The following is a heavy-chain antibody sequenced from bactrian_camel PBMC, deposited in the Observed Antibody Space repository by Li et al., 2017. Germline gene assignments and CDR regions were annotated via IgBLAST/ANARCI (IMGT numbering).Heavy chain of an antibody. D-gene: IGHD2*01. J-gene: IGHJ7*01. V-gene: IGHV3S53*01. CDR1: GYSHITKC. Sequence: HVQLVESGGGSVQAGGSLRLSCSPSGYSHITKCMGWFCQAPGKQREGVAGISSGRENIRDAVKGRFTISRDNAKTTLFLQMNDLKSEDTGTYYCAARGSSVVGISATFYGMEHWGKGTQVTVS. CDR2: ISSGRE.